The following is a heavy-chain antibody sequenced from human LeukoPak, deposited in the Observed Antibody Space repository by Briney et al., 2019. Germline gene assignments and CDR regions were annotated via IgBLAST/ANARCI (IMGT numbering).Heavy chain of an antibody. CDR2: ISAFNGNT. Sequence: ASVKVSCKASGYTFSSYDISWVRQAPGQGLEWMGWISAFNGNTNYAQKFQGRVTMTTDTSTSTAYMELRSLRSDDTAVYYCARDSGGLWFGELSGWFDPWGQGTLVTVSS. V-gene: IGHV1-18*01. D-gene: IGHD3-10*01. CDR1: GYTFSSYD. J-gene: IGHJ5*02. CDR3: ARDSGGLWFGELSGWFDP.